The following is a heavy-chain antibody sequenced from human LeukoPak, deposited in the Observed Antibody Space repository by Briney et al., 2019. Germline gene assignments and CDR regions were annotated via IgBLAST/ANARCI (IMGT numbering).Heavy chain of an antibody. CDR1: GFTVSSNY. D-gene: IGHD3-22*01. CDR3: ARALHYFDRSGLHYYFDY. J-gene: IGHJ4*02. CDR2: IYSGGST. V-gene: IGHV3-53*01. Sequence: GGSLRLSCAAPGFTVSSNYMSWVRQAPGKGLEWVSLIYSGGSTYYADSVKGRFAISRDNSTNTLYLQMNSLRAEDTAVYYCARALHYFDRSGLHYYFDYWGQGTLVTVSS.